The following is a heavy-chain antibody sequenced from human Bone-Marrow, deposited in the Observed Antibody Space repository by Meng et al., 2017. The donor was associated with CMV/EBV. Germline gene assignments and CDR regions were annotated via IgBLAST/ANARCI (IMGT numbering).Heavy chain of an antibody. V-gene: IGHV3-74*01. CDR3: ARDRFGSTSCYTDY. CDR2: INSDGSST. Sequence: GESLKISCAASGFTFSSYWMHWVRQAPGKGLVWVSRINSDGSSTSYADSVKGRFTISRDNAKNSLYLQMNSLRAEDTAVYYCARDRFGSTSCYTDYWGQGTLVTVSS. CDR1: GFTFSSYW. D-gene: IGHD2-2*02. J-gene: IGHJ4*02.